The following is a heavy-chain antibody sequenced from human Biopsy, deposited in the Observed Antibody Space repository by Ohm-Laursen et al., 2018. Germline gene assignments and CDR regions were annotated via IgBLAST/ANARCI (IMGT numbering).Heavy chain of an antibody. CDR1: GGSISSDY. CDR2: ISDRGTT. V-gene: IGHV4-59*01. J-gene: IGHJ3*01. D-gene: IGHD3-3*01. CDR3: ARLYRLDDYWNDDPPDAFDV. Sequence: TLSLTCTVSGGSISSDYWSWIRQSPRKGLEWIGHISDRGTTNYNPSLRGRVTISVDTSKKQFSLKLSSVTAADTAVFFCARLYRLDDYWNDDPPDAFDVWGQGTMVTVSS.